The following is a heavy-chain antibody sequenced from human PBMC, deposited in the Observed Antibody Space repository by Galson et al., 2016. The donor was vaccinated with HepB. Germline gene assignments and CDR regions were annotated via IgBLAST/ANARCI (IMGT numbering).Heavy chain of an antibody. V-gene: IGHV4-59*01. CDR2: IYHSGST. J-gene: IGHJ4*02. CDR3: ASVLLTGTTPILGYFDD. D-gene: IGHD1-20*01. Sequence: SETLSLTCTVSGVSISSYYWSWIRQPPGKGLECIGYIYHSGSTNYNPSLKSRVTNSVDTSKNQFSLKLYSGTAADTAVYYCASVLLTGTTPILGYFDDWGQGTLVTVSS. CDR1: GVSISSYY.